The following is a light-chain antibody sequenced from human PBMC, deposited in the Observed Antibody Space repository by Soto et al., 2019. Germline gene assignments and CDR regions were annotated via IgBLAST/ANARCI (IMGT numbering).Light chain of an antibody. CDR2: GAS. CDR1: QSISTS. Sequence: DIQMTQSPSTLSASVGDTVTITCRASQSISTSLAWYQQKPGKAPNLLISGASTLEEGVPSRFRGSGSGTEFTLTITSLQTDDFATYYCQQYNSYSRTFGQGTKVDIK. CDR3: QQYNSYSRT. J-gene: IGKJ1*01. V-gene: IGKV1-5*01.